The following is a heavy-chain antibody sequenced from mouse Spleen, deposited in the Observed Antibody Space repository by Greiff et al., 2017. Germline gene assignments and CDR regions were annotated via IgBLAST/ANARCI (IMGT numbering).Heavy chain of an antibody. CDR1: GFTFSSYA. CDR2: ISSGGSYT. D-gene: IGHD1-1*01. V-gene: IGHV5-9-3*01. CDR3: ARHELREGYYFDY. Sequence: EVQGVESGGGLVKPGGSLKLSCAASGFTFSSYAMSWVRQTPEKRLEWVATISSGGSYTYYPDSVKGRFTISRDNAKNTLYLQMSSLRSEDTAMYYCARHELREGYYFDYWGQGTTLTVSS. J-gene: IGHJ2*01.